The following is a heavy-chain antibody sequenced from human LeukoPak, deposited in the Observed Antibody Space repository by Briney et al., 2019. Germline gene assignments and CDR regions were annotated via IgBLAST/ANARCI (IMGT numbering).Heavy chain of an antibody. V-gene: IGHV4-59*08. CDR2: IYYSGST. CDR3: ARHRIVPALTTVTTDHYYYYGMDV. CDR1: GFTFNDYW. D-gene: IGHD4-11*01. Sequence: GSLRLSCAASGFTFNDYWMAWVRLAQGKGLEWIGYIYYSGSTNYNPSLKSRVTISVDTSKNQFSLKLSSVTAADTAVYYCARHRIVPALTTVTTDHYYYYGMDVWGQGTTVTVSS. J-gene: IGHJ6*02.